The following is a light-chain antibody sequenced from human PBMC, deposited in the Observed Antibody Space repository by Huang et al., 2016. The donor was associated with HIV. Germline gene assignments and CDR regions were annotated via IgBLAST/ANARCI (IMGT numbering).Light chain of an antibody. CDR2: DAS. J-gene: IGKJ1*01. Sequence: DILMTQSPVTLSVPPGERATLSCRASQHLGRNLSWYQQKPGHPPRLLIYDASTRSTSAPAKFSGSWSKTDFNLPIDSLQSEDSALYFGQKYNKWPRTFGQGTKLEIK. V-gene: IGKV3D-15*01. CDR1: QHLGRN. CDR3: QKYNKWPRT.